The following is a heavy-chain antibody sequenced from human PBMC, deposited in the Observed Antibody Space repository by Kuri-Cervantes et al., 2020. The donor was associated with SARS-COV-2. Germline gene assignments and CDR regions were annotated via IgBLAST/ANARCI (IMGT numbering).Heavy chain of an antibody. CDR3: ARGGSGSYPSPYYFDY. J-gene: IGHJ4*02. D-gene: IGHD1-26*01. CDR1: GFTFSSYD. Sequence: GESLKISCAASGFTFSSYDMHWVRQATGKGLEWVSAIGTAGDTYYPGSVKGRFTISRENAKNSLYLQMNSLRAGDTAVYYCARGGSGSYPSPYYFDYWGQGTRVTGSS. V-gene: IGHV3-13*01. CDR2: IGTAGDT.